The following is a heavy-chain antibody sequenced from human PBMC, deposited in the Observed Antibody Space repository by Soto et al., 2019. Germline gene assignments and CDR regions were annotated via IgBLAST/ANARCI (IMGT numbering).Heavy chain of an antibody. D-gene: IGHD2-2*01. V-gene: IGHV1-18*01. J-gene: IGHJ6*02. Sequence: GASVKVSCKASGYTFTSYGISWVRQAPGQGLEWMGWISAYNGNTNYAQKLQGRVTMTTDTSTSTAYMELRSLRSDDTAVYYCTRVSRLRGTYQLPETYYSYVRDVGAQGTTVTVSS. CDR3: TRVSRLRGTYQLPETYYSYVRDV. CDR2: ISAYNGNT. CDR1: GYTFTSYG.